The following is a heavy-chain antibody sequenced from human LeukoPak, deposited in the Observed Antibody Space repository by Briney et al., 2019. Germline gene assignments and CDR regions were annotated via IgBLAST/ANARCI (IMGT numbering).Heavy chain of an antibody. D-gene: IGHD6-13*01. J-gene: IGHJ3*01. Sequence: SETLSLTCIVSGASLSSGSYYWGWIRQPPGKGLEYIGSIYHSGSAFYNPSLTSRVTISVDTSRNQFSLEVNSVTAADTAVYYCARDVYSSSYYFALDVWGQGTVVTVSS. V-gene: IGHV4-39*07. CDR1: GASLSSGSYY. CDR2: IYHSGSA. CDR3: ARDVYSSSYYFALDV.